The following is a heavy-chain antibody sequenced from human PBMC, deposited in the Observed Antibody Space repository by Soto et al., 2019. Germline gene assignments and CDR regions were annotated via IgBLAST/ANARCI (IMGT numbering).Heavy chain of an antibody. CDR2: CDPEDGET. CDR3: ATDPVAYDSSSWFDP. V-gene: IGHV1-24*01. CDR1: GYTLTELS. Sequence: ASVPVSCKVSGYTLTELSMHWVRQAPGKGLEWMGGCDPEDGETIYAQKFQGRVTMTEDTSTDTAYMELSSLRSEDTAVYYCATDPVAYDSSSWFDPWGQGTLVTVSS. J-gene: IGHJ5*02. D-gene: IGHD6-6*01.